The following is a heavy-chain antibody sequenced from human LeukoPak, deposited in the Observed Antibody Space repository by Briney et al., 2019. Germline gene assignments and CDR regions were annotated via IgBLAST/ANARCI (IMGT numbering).Heavy chain of an antibody. Sequence: GGSLRLSCAASEFSISNSAMSWVRQAPGKGLEWVSLIIASSGFTFYADSVKGRFTISRDISRNTLYLQMNSLRAEDTAVYYCAKGAYDYIEMGYFDYWGQGTLVTVSS. CDR1: EFSISNSA. J-gene: IGHJ4*02. CDR2: IIASSGFT. V-gene: IGHV3-23*01. CDR3: AKGAYDYIEMGYFDY. D-gene: IGHD5-12*01.